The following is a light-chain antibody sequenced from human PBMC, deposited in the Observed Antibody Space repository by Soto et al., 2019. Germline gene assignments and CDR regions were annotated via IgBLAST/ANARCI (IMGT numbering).Light chain of an antibody. V-gene: IGLV2-11*01. CDR3: CSYAGSYV. CDR2: DVS. CDR1: SSDVGGYNY. J-gene: IGLJ1*01. Sequence: QSALTQPRSVSGSPGQSVTISCTGTSSDVGGYNYVSWYQQHPGKDPKLMIYDVSKRPSGVPDRFSGSKSGNTASRTISGLQAEDEADYYCCSYAGSYVFGTGTKLTVL.